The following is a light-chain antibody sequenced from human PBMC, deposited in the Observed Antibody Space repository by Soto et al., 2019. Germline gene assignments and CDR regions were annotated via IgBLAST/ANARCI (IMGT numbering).Light chain of an antibody. Sequence: EIVLTQSPGTLSLSPGERATLSCRASQSVRSSYLAWYQQKPGQAPRLLIYGASSRATGIPDRFSGSGSGTDFTLTISRLEPEDFAVYYCQQYGNYRTFGQGTKVEIK. CDR1: QSVRSSY. V-gene: IGKV3-20*01. CDR2: GAS. CDR3: QQYGNYRT. J-gene: IGKJ1*01.